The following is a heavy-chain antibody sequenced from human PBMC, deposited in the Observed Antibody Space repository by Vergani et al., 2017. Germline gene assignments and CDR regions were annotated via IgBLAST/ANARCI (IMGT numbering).Heavy chain of an antibody. CDR2: ISWNGETK. Sequence: EVQLVESGGGVVRPGGSLRLSCAASGFTFDDYGMSWVRQAPGKGLEWVSEISWNGETKNYADSVQGRFIISRDNAKNSLYLQMRTLRPEDTALYYCVRGPLPAIPAMFDSWGQGTLVTVSS. CDR3: VRGPLPAIPAMFDS. D-gene: IGHD2-2*01. V-gene: IGHV3-20*04. CDR1: GFTFDDYG. J-gene: IGHJ4*02.